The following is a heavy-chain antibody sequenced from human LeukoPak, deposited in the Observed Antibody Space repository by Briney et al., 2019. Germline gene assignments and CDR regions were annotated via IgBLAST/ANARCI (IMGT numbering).Heavy chain of an antibody. J-gene: IGHJ3*02. CDR2: IYTSGST. V-gene: IGHV4-4*07. CDR1: GGSISSYY. Sequence: SETLSLTCTVSGGSISSYYWSWIRQPAGKGLEWIGRIYTSGSTNYNPSLKSRVTISVDTFKNQFSLKLSSVTAADTAVYYCARGNNPLNLWRDAIDIWGQGTMVTVSS. CDR3: ARGNNPLNLWRDAIDI. D-gene: IGHD3-10*01.